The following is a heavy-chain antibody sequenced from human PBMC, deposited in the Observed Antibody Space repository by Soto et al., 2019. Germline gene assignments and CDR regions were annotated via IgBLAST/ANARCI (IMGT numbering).Heavy chain of an antibody. CDR2: ISGSGGST. D-gene: IGHD2-8*01. Sequence: GGSLRLSCAASGFTFSSYAMSWVRQAPGKGLEWVSAISGSGGSTYYADSVKGRFTISRDNSKNTLYLQMNSLRAEDTAVYYCAKVNQVVLAFAYYFDYWGQGTMVTVSS. CDR3: AKVNQVVLAFAYYFDY. J-gene: IGHJ4*02. V-gene: IGHV3-23*01. CDR1: GFTFSSYA.